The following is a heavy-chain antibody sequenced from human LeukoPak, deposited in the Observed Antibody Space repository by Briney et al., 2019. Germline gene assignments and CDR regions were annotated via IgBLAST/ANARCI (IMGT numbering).Heavy chain of an antibody. D-gene: IGHD6-6*01. Sequence: ASVKVSCKASGYTFTGYYMHWVRQAPGQGLEWMGWINPNSGGTNYAQKFQGRVTMTRDTSISTAYMELSRLRSDDTAVYYCARDKYSSSLKSYNWFDPWGQGTLVTVSS. V-gene: IGHV1-2*02. CDR1: GYTFTGYY. J-gene: IGHJ5*02. CDR2: INPNSGGT. CDR3: ARDKYSSSLKSYNWFDP.